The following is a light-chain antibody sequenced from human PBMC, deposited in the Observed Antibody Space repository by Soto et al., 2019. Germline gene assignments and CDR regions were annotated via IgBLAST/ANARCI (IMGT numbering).Light chain of an antibody. V-gene: IGKV3-15*01. Sequence: EIVMTQSPATLSVSPGERATLSCRASQRISTNLAWYQQKPGQAPRLLIYDASTRATGIPARFIGSGSGTEFTLTISSLQFEDFAVYYCQQCSNWPLWTFGQGTKVEIK. CDR1: QRISTN. CDR2: DAS. CDR3: QQCSNWPLWT. J-gene: IGKJ1*01.